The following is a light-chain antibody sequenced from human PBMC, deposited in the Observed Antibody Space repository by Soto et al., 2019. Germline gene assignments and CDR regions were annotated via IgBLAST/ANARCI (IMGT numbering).Light chain of an antibody. CDR3: LLYYGGAHLV. CDR2: TTN. J-gene: IGLJ3*02. V-gene: IGLV7-43*01. Sequence: QAVVTQEPSLTVSPGGTVTLTCASSTGAVTSGNYASWFQQFPGQPPRTLIYTTNNRHSWTPARFSGPLLGGRAALTLSGAQPEDEAEYYCLLYYGGAHLVFGGGTKLTVL. CDR1: TGAVTSGNY.